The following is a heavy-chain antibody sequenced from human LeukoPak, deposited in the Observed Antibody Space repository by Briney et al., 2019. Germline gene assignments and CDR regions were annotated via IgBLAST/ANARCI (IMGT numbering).Heavy chain of an antibody. D-gene: IGHD3-10*01. Sequence: PSETLSLTCAVYGGSFSGYYWSWIRQPPGKGLEWIGEINHSGSTNYNPSLKGRVTISVDTSKNPFSLKLSSVTAADTAVYYCARRRYYGSGRGYYFDYWGQGTLVTVSS. J-gene: IGHJ4*02. CDR3: ARRRYYGSGRGYYFDY. V-gene: IGHV4-34*01. CDR2: INHSGST. CDR1: GGSFSGYY.